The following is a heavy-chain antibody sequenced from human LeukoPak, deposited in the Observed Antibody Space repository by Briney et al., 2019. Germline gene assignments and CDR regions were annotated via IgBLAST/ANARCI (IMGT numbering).Heavy chain of an antibody. CDR1: GYTFTSYD. J-gene: IGHJ5*02. Sequence: ASVKVSCKASGYTFTSYDINWVRQATGQGLEWMGWMNPNSGNTGYAQKFQGRVTMTRNTSISTAYMELRSLRSDDTAVYYCARVIIDFWSGYYAPANWFDPWGQGTLVTVSS. D-gene: IGHD3-3*01. CDR2: MNPNSGNT. V-gene: IGHV1-8*01. CDR3: ARVIIDFWSGYYAPANWFDP.